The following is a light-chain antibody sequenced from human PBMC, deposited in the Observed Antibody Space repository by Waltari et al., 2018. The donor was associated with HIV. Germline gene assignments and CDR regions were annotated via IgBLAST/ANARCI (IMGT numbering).Light chain of an antibody. Sequence: DIEMTQSPDSLAVSLGERATINCKSSQSVLYSANNKNYLAWYQQKPGQPPKLLFYWASTLESGVPDRFRGTGSGTDFTLTITSLQAEDVAVYYCQQYYSSPRTFSQGTKVEVK. CDR1: QSVLYSANNKNY. CDR2: WAS. CDR3: QQYYSSPRT. V-gene: IGKV4-1*01. J-gene: IGKJ1*01.